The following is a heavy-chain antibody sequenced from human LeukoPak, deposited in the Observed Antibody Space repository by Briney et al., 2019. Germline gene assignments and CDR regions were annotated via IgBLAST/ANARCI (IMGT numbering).Heavy chain of an antibody. Sequence: ASVKVSCKASGGTFCSYAISWVRQAPGQGLEWMGGIIPIFGTANYAQKFQGRVTITADKSTSTAYMELSSLRSEDTAVYYCARELRGDWFDPWGQGTLVTVSS. CDR3: ARELRGDWFDP. D-gene: IGHD3-10*01. V-gene: IGHV1-69*06. J-gene: IGHJ5*02. CDR1: GGTFCSYA. CDR2: IIPIFGTA.